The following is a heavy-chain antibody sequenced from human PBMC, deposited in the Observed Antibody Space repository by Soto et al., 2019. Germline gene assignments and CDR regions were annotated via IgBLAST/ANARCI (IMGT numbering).Heavy chain of an antibody. J-gene: IGHJ4*02. CDR2: INPKDGEA. CDR1: GGTFSSYT. D-gene: IGHD3-10*01. Sequence: SVKVSCKASGGTFSSYTISWVRQAPGQGLEWMGRINPKDGEAIYAQKFQGRVTMTEDTSTDTAYMELSSLRSEDTAVYYCATISRLSYYFDYWGQGTLVTVSS. V-gene: IGHV1-69*02. CDR3: ATISRLSYYFDY.